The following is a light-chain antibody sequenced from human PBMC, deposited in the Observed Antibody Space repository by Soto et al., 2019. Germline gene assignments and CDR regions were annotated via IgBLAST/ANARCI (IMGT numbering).Light chain of an antibody. J-gene: IGLJ1*01. CDR3: CSYAGNSTFVYV. V-gene: IGLV2-23*03. CDR1: SSDVGSYNL. CDR2: EGS. Sequence: QSVLTQPASVSGSPGQSITISCTGTSSDVGSYNLVSWYQQHPGKAPKLMIYEGSKRPSGVSNRFSGSKSGNTASLTISGLQAEDEADYYCCSYAGNSTFVYVFGTGTKVTVL.